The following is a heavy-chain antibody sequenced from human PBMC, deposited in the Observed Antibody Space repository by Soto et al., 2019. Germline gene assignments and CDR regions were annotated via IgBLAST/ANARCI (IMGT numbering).Heavy chain of an antibody. CDR3: ASSAYYRDPSIYYYGMDV. D-gene: IGHD3-10*01. Sequence: QVQLQESGPGLVKPSQTLSLTCTVSGGSISSGDYYWSWIRQPPGKGLEWIGYIYYSGSTYYNPSLQSRVTISVATSKNQFSLKLSSVTAADTAVYYCASSAYYRDPSIYYYGMDVWGQGTTVTVSS. J-gene: IGHJ6*02. CDR1: GGSISSGDYY. CDR2: IYYSGST. V-gene: IGHV4-30-4*01.